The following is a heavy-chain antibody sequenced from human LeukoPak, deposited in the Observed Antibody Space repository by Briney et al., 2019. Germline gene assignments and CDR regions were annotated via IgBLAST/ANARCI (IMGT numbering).Heavy chain of an antibody. Sequence: ASVKVSCKTSGYLFISYGINWVRQAPGQGLEWMGWISGHTGRATYAQKFQDRLTMTSDVPTTTAYMELTGLRFNDTAVYFCAKDLYSSLSGSEVFDIWGQGTRVTV. D-gene: IGHD3-10*01. CDR1: GYLFISYG. J-gene: IGHJ3*02. V-gene: IGHV1-18*01. CDR3: AKDLYSSLSGSEVFDI. CDR2: ISGHTGRA.